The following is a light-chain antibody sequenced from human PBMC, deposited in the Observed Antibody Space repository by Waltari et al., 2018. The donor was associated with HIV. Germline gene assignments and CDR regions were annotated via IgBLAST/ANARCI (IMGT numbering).Light chain of an antibody. Sequence: IVMTQSPLSLPVTPGEPASISCRSSQSLLHSNGYNYLDWYLQQPGQSPQLLIYLGSNRASGVPDRFSGSGSGTDFTLKISRVEAEDVGLYYCMQALQTPFTFGPGTKVDIK. CDR1: QSLLHSNGYNY. CDR3: MQALQTPFT. J-gene: IGKJ3*01. V-gene: IGKV2-28*01. CDR2: LGS.